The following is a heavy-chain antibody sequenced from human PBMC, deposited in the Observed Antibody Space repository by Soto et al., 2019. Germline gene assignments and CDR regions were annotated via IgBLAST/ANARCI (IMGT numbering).Heavy chain of an antibody. Sequence: SETLSLTCTVSGGSISSGDYYWSWIRQPPGKGLEWIGYIYYSGSTYYNPSLKSRVTISVDTSKNQFSLKLSSVTAADTAVYYCARRITIFGVGKPDYWGQGTLVTVS. CDR1: GGSISSGDYY. J-gene: IGHJ4*02. CDR3: ARRITIFGVGKPDY. CDR2: IYYSGST. V-gene: IGHV4-30-4*01. D-gene: IGHD3-3*01.